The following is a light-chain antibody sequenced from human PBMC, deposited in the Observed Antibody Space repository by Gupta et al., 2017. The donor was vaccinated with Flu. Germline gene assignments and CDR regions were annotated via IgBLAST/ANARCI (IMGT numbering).Light chain of an antibody. V-gene: IGLV2-23*01. Sequence: QSALTQPASVSGCPGPSITISCTGTSSDVGSYNLVSWYQQHPGKAPKLMIYEGSKRPSGVSNRFSGSKSGNTASLTISGLQAEDEADYYCCSYAGSSTWVFGGGTKLTAL. CDR3: CSYAGSSTWV. CDR1: SSDVGSYNL. CDR2: EGS. J-gene: IGLJ3*02.